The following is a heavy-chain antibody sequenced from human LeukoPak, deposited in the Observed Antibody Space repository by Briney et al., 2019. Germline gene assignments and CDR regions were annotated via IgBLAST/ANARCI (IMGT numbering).Heavy chain of an antibody. Sequence: PSETLSLTCAVSGGSISSGGYSWSWIRQPPGKGLEWIGYIYHSGSTYYNPSLKSRVTISVDRSKNQFSLKLSSVTAADTAVYYCASYPKGVRRDAFDIWGQGTMVTVSS. J-gene: IGHJ3*02. CDR1: GGSISSGGYS. D-gene: IGHD1-1*01. V-gene: IGHV4-30-2*01. CDR2: IYHSGST. CDR3: ASYPKGVRRDAFDI.